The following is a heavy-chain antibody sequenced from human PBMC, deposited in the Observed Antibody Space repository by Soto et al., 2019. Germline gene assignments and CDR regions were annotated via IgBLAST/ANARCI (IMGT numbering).Heavy chain of an antibody. CDR1: GGTFSSYA. J-gene: IGHJ5*02. CDR3: ARLISGYCISTSCSSWFDP. Sequence: QVQLVQSGAEVKKPGSSVKVSCKASGGTFSSYAISWVRQAPRQGLEWMGGIIPIFGTANYAQKFQGRVTITADESTSTAYMELSSLRSEDTAVYYCARLISGYCISTSCSSWFDPWGQGTLVTVSS. V-gene: IGHV1-69*12. D-gene: IGHD2-2*01. CDR2: IIPIFGTA.